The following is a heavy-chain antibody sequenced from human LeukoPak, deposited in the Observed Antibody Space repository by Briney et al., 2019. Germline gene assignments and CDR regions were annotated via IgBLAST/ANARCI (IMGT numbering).Heavy chain of an antibody. D-gene: IGHD3-22*01. V-gene: IGHV3-23*01. J-gene: IGHJ4*02. CDR1: GFTFSSYA. CDR3: AKGKLRKTYYYDSSGYYSFGY. CDR2: ISGSGGST. Sequence: GGSLRLSCAASGFTFSSYAMSWVRQAPGKGLEWVSAISGSGGSTYCADSVKGRFTISRDNSKNTLYLQMNSLRAEDTAVYYCAKGKLRKTYYYDSSGYYSFGYWGQGTLVTVSS.